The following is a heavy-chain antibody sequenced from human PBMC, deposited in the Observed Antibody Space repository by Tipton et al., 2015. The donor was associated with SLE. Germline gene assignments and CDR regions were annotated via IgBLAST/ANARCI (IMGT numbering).Heavy chain of an antibody. CDR3: ARGVEAPPYYYFFMDV. CDR1: GYTFTSYG. Sequence: QLVQSGAEVKKPGASVKVSCKASGYTFTSYGISWLRQAPGQGLEWMGWISAYNGNTNYAPNLQDRVSMTTDTSTTTVYMEVRSLRIDDTAVYYCARGVEAPPYYYFFMDVWGQGTPLTVSS. V-gene: IGHV1-18*01. J-gene: IGHJ6*02. CDR2: ISAYNGNT. D-gene: IGHD1-26*01.